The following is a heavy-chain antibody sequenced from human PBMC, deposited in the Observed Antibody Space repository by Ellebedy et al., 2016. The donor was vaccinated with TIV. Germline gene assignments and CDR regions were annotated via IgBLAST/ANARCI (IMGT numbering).Heavy chain of an antibody. V-gene: IGHV1-69*04. Sequence: SVKVSCXASGGTFSSYAISWVRQAPGQGLEWMGRIIPILGIANYAQKFQGRVTITVDKSTSTAYMELSSLRSEDTAVYYCARESCSGGSCYFIWFDPWGQGTLVTVSS. J-gene: IGHJ5*02. CDR2: IIPILGIA. CDR3: ARESCSGGSCYFIWFDP. D-gene: IGHD2-15*01. CDR1: GGTFSSYA.